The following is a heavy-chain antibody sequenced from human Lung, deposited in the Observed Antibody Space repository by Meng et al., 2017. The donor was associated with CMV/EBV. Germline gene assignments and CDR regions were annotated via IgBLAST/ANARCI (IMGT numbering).Heavy chain of an antibody. CDR1: GFTFSNYY. D-gene: IGHD5-12*01. V-gene: IGHV3-11*01. Sequence: GGSXRLSCAVSGFTFSNYYMGWIRQAPGKGLEWVSYISRSGTTTNYADSVQGRFTISRDSAKNSLYLEMNSLRAEDTAVYYCARDCATHSCFSPIKTYYYFYVLDVXGQGXTVTVSS. CDR3: ARDCATHSCFSPIKTYYYFYVLDV. J-gene: IGHJ6*02. CDR2: ISRSGTTT.